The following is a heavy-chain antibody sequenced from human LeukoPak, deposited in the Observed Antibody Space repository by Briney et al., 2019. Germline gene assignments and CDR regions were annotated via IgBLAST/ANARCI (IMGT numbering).Heavy chain of an antibody. J-gene: IGHJ4*02. Sequence: GGSLRLSCVASGFPFRSFSMHWVRQAPGKGLEWVSSISSSSTYIYYADSVKGRFTISRDNAKNSLYLQMNSLRVEDTAVYYCARAEGSGSSFDYWAREPWSPSPQ. CDR3: ARAEGSGSSFDY. D-gene: IGHD3-10*01. V-gene: IGHV3-21*04. CDR1: GFPFRSFS. CDR2: ISSSSTYI.